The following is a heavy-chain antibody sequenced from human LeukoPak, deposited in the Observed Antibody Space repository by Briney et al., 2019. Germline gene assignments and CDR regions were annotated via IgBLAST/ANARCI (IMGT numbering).Heavy chain of an antibody. CDR1: GFTVSSNY. J-gene: IGHJ6*02. CDR2: IYSGGST. D-gene: IGHD3-9*01. Sequence: PGGSQRLSCAASGFTVSSNYMSWVRQAPRKGLEWVSVIYSGGSTYYADSVKGRFTISRDNSENTLYLQMNCLRAEDTAVYYCARDRRYGSINYGMDVWGQGTTVTVSS. V-gene: IGHV3-53*01. CDR3: ARDRRYGSINYGMDV.